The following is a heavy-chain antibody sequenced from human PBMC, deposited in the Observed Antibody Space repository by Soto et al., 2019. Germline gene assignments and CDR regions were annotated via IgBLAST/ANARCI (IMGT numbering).Heavy chain of an antibody. CDR3: ARFHYSRSWYF. Sequence: QLQLQESGPGLVKPSETLSLTCTVSGGSISSSSYYWGWIRQPPGRGLVGIGGIYYSGSTYYYPSLKRRVTISVDTSKNQFSLKLSSVTAADTAVYYCARFHYSRSWYFWGQGTLVTVSS. J-gene: IGHJ4*02. CDR2: IYYSGST. V-gene: IGHV4-39*01. CDR1: GGSISSSSYY. D-gene: IGHD6-13*01.